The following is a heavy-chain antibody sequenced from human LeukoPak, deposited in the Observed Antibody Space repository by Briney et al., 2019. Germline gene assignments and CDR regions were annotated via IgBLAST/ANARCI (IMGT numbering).Heavy chain of an antibody. CDR2: ISGSGGST. CDR1: GFTFSSYS. D-gene: IGHD5-18*01. V-gene: IGHV3-23*01. J-gene: IGHJ4*02. Sequence: GESLRLSCAASGFTFSSYSMNWVRQAPGKGLEWVSLISGSGGSTYYADSVKGRFTISRDNSKNTLSLQINSLRAEDTAVFYCAKVRTGSGGYTYGVDYWGQGTLNTVSS. CDR3: AKVRTGSGGYTYGVDY.